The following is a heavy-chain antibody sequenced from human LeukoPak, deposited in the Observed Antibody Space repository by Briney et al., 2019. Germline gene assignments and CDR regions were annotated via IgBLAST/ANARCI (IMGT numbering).Heavy chain of an antibody. CDR2: ISAYNGNT. D-gene: IGHD3-9*01. CDR1: GYTFTSYG. CDR3: ARALAQGGSFDLYYFDS. Sequence: GASVKVSCKASGYTFTSYGISWVRQAPGQGLEWMGWISAYNGNTNYAQKLQGRVTMTIDTSTSTSYMELRNLRSDDTAVYYCARALAQGGSFDLYYFDSWGQGSLVTVSS. V-gene: IGHV1-18*01. J-gene: IGHJ4*02.